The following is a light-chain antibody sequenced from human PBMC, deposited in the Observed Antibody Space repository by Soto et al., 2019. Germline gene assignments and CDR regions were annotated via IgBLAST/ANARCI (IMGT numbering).Light chain of an antibody. CDR2: EVN. J-gene: IGLJ1*01. CDR3: SSYTGSSTLEV. CDR1: NSDVGGYNY. Sequence: QSVLTQPRSVSGSPGQSVSISCTGTNSDVGGYNYLSWYQQYPGKAPKLIIFEVNKRPSGVPNRFSGSKSGNTASLTISALQADDEADYYCSSYTGSSTLEVFGSGTKLTVL. V-gene: IGLV2-11*01.